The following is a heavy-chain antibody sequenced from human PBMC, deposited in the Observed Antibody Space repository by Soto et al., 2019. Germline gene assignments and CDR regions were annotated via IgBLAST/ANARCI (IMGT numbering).Heavy chain of an antibody. CDR1: GFTFSSNA. CDR2: ISGSGGGS. V-gene: IGHV3-23*01. CDR3: AKATAYYDPLTIDY. D-gene: IGHD3-9*01. Sequence: VQLLESGGGLVQPGGSLRLSCAASGFTFSSNAMNWVRQAPGKGLEWVSGISGSGGGSYYADSVKGRFTISRDNSKNTLDLQMNSLRAEDTAIYYCAKATAYYDPLTIDYWGQGTLVTVSS. J-gene: IGHJ4*02.